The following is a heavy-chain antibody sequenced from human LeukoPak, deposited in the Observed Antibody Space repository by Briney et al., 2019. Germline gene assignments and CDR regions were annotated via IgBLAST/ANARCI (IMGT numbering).Heavy chain of an antibody. J-gene: IGHJ4*02. CDR2: ISSDGSIS. D-gene: IGHD1-14*01. CDR1: GFSFSTYW. V-gene: IGHV3-74*01. CDR3: ARVGSGTTRDY. Sequence: PGGSLRLSCAASGFSFSTYWMHWVRQAPGKGLAWVSRISSDGSISSYADSVKGRFTISRDNAKNTLYLQMNSLRAEDTAVYYCARVGSGTTRDYWGQGTLVTVSS.